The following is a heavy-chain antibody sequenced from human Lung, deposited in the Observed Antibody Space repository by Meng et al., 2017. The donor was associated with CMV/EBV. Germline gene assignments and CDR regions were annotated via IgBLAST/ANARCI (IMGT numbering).Heavy chain of an antibody. D-gene: IGHD3/OR15-3a*01. CDR3: ARDGTGFYFDY. CDR1: GGSISSSY. J-gene: IGHJ4*02. V-gene: IGHV4-59*01. CDR2: ISYTGST. Sequence: SXTXSLXCTVSGGSISSSYWSWIRQPPGKGLEWIGYISYTGSTNYNPSLRSRVTISLDTSKNQFSLRLNSVTAADTALYYCARDGTGFYFDYWGQGTRVTVSS.